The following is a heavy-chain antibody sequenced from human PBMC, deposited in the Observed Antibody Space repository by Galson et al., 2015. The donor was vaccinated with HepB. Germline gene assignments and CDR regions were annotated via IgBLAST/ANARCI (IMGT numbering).Heavy chain of an antibody. CDR2: ISYDGSNK. Sequence: SLRLSCAASGFTFSSYAMHWVRQAPGKGLEWVAVISYDGSNKYYADSVKGRFTISRDNSKNTLYLQMNSLRAEDTAVYYCARESLAVAGSFDYWGQGTLVTVSS. CDR1: GFTFSSYA. CDR3: ARESLAVAGSFDY. D-gene: IGHD6-19*01. V-gene: IGHV3-30-3*01. J-gene: IGHJ4*02.